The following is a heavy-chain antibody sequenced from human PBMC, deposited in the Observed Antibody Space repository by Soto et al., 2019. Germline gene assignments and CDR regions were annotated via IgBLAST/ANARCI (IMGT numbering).Heavy chain of an antibody. CDR2: IWHDGGNK. CDR1: GFTVSSYG. J-gene: IGHJ4*02. D-gene: IGHD3-16*01. V-gene: IGHV3-33*01. Sequence: GGSLRLACPEPGFTVSSYGMHWVRQAPGKGLEWVAFIWHDGGNKFYAESVKGRFTISRDNSKNTLYLQMTSLSAEDTAMYYCARDGDVNTGFGKDYWGQGTLVTVSS. CDR3: ARDGDVNTGFGKDY.